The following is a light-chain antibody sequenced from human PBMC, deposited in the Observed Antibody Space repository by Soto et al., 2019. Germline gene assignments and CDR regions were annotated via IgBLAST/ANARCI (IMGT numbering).Light chain of an antibody. CDR2: GSS. CDR3: KSYDSSMSGYV. CDR1: ISNIGAGYD. J-gene: IGLJ1*01. Sequence: SLLTQPPSVSGAPGQRVTISCTGSISNIGAGYDVHWCQQLPGTAPKLLIYGSSNRPSGVPDRFSGSKYGTSASLAITGLQAEDEADYYCKSYDSSMSGYVFGTGTKVTVL. V-gene: IGLV1-40*01.